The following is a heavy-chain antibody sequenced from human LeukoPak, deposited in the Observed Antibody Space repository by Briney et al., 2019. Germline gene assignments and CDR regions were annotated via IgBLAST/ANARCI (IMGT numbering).Heavy chain of an antibody. J-gene: IGHJ4*02. D-gene: IGHD1-26*01. CDR1: GFTFSSYA. CDR2: ISGSGGST. V-gene: IGHV3-23*01. Sequence: PGGSLRLSCAASGFTFSSYAMSWVRQAPGKGLEWVSAISGSGGSTYYADSVKGRFTISRDNAKNSLLLQMNSLGVEDTAVYYCKSGGAAPGSFDYWGQGALVTVSS. CDR3: KSGGAAPGSFDY.